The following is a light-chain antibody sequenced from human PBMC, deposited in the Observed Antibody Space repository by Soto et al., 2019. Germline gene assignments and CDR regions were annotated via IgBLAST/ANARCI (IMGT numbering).Light chain of an antibody. J-gene: IGLJ2*01. V-gene: IGLV2-14*01. CDR2: EVR. Sequence: QSALTQPASVSGSPGQSITISCAGTIRDVGAYNLVSWYQQYPGRAPQLILYEVRNRPSGISFRFSGFKSGNTASLTISGLQAEDEADYYCSSFTSKSTLIFGGGTHLTVL. CDR3: SSFTSKSTLI. CDR1: IRDVGAYNL.